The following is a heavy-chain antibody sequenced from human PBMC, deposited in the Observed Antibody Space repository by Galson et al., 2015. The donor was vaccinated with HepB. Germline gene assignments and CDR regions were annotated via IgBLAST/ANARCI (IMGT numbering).Heavy chain of an antibody. CDR3: ARDRDGYFDY. D-gene: IGHD2-21*01. V-gene: IGHV4-59*01. J-gene: IGHJ4*02. CDR1: GGSISSYY. Sequence: ETLSLTCTVSGGSISSYYWSWIRQPPGKGLEWIGYIYYSGSTKYNPSLKSRVTISVDTSKNQFSLKLRSVTAADTAVYYCARDRDGYFDYWGQETLVTVSS. CDR2: IYYSGST.